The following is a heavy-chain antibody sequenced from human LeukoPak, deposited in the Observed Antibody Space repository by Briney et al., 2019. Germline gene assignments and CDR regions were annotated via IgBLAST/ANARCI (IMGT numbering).Heavy chain of an antibody. CDR1: GFTFSSYA. J-gene: IGHJ6*03. Sequence: GRSLRLSCADSGFTFSSYAMHWVRHAPGKRLEWVAVISYDGSNKYYADSVKGRFTISRDNSKNTLYLQMNSLRAEDTAVYYCARAGITIFGVVIVRKVGYMDVWGKGTTVTVSS. CDR3: ARAGITIFGVVIVRKVGYMDV. CDR2: ISYDGSNK. V-gene: IGHV3-30*04. D-gene: IGHD3-3*01.